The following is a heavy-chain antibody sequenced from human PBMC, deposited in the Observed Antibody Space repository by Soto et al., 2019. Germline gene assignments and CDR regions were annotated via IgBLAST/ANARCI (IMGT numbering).Heavy chain of an antibody. Sequence: SETLSLTCAVYGGSFSGYYWSWIRQPPGKGLEWIGEINHSGSINYNPSLKSRVTISVDTSKNQFSLKLSSVTAADTAVYYCARGERPLRYFDWSYRAPYFDYWGQGTLVTVSS. CDR3: ARGERPLRYFDWSYRAPYFDY. J-gene: IGHJ4*02. CDR1: GGSFSGYY. CDR2: INHSGSI. V-gene: IGHV4-34*01. D-gene: IGHD3-9*01.